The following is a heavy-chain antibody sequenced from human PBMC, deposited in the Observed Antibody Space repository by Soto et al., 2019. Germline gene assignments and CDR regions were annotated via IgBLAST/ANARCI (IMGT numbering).Heavy chain of an antibody. CDR1: GGTFSSYA. V-gene: IGHV1-69*01. CDR2: IIPIFGTA. J-gene: IGHJ5*02. Sequence: QVQLVQSGAEVKKPGSSVKVSCKASGGTFSSYAISWVRQAPGQGLEWMGGIIPIFGTANYAQKFQGRVTITADESTSTAYGELISLRPEITAVDYCARELVACYYSSGYWGYNWFGPWGQGTLVTVSS. D-gene: IGHD3-22*01. CDR3: ARELVACYYSSGYWGYNWFGP.